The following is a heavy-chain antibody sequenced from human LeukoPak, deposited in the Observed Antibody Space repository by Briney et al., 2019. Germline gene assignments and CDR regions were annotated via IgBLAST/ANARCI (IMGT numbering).Heavy chain of an antibody. CDR3: TTVSGYSSGPFED. CDR1: GFTFGDYA. V-gene: IGHV3-49*04. D-gene: IGHD6-19*01. J-gene: IGHJ4*02. CDR2: IRSKAYGGTT. Sequence: GGSLRLSCTASGFTFGDYAMSWVRQAPGKGLEWVGFIRSKAYGGTTEYAASVKGRFTISRDDSKSIAYLQMNSLKTEDTAVYYCTTVSGYSSGPFEDWGQGTLVTVSS.